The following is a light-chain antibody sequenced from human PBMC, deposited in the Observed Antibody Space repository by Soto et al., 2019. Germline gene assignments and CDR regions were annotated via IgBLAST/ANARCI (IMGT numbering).Light chain of an antibody. V-gene: IGKV3-20*01. CDR1: QTVRNNY. Sequence: EIVLTQSPATLSLSPGERATLSCRASQTVRNNYLAWYQQKPGQAPRLLIYGASSRATGIPDRFSGSGSGTDFTLTISRLEPEDFAVYYCQQYGSSPGTFGQGTKVDNK. CDR3: QQYGSSPGT. CDR2: GAS. J-gene: IGKJ1*01.